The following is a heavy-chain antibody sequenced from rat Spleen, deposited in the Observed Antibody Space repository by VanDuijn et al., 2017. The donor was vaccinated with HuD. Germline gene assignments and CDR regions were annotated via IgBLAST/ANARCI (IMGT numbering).Heavy chain of an antibody. Sequence: VQLVESGGGLVQPGKSLKLSCSASGFTFSSYGMHWVRQAPGKGLDWVAYISTSSGTVYADAVKGRFTISRDNAKNTLYLQLNSLKSEDTAIYYCARNLGIASIFAYWGQGTLVTVSS. J-gene: IGHJ3*01. D-gene: IGHD1-7*01. CDR2: ISTSSGT. CDR1: GFTFSSYG. V-gene: IGHV5-62*01. CDR3: ARNLGIASIFAY.